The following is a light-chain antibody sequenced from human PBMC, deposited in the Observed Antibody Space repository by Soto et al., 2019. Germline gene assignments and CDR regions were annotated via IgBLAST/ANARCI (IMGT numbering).Light chain of an antibody. V-gene: IGKV3-20*01. Sequence: EMVLMQSPGTLSLSPGERATLSCRASQSVSSSYLAWYQQKPGQAPRLLIYGASSRATGIPDRFSGSGSGIDFTLTISRLEPEDFAVYYCQQYGSSPPAYTFGQGTKLEIK. CDR3: QQYGSSPPAYT. J-gene: IGKJ2*01. CDR1: QSVSSSY. CDR2: GAS.